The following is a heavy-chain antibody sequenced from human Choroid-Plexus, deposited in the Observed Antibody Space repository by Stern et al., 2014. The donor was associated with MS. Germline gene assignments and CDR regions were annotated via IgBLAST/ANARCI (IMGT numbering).Heavy chain of an antibody. V-gene: IGHV1-2*02. D-gene: IGHD3-3*01. J-gene: IGHJ6*02. CDR3: ARDQRGITIFGVVTDYYYLGMDV. Sequence: VQLVESGAEVKKPGASVKVSCKTSGYIFTGYYIHWVRQAPGQGLEWMAWINPNTGGTKYAQKVQGRVTMSRDTSNSTAYVELSSLTSDDTAVYYCARDQRGITIFGVVTDYYYLGMDVWGQGTTVTVSS. CDR1: GYIFTGYY. CDR2: INPNTGGT.